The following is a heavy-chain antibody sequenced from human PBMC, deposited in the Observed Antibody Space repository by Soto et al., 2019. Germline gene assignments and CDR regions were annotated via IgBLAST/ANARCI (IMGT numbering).Heavy chain of an antibody. CDR3: AKDMSGGSYDYGDPDHAFDI. Sequence: EVQLVESGGGLVQPGRSLRLSCAASGFTFDDYAMHWVRQAPGKGLEWVSGISWNSGSIGYADSVKGRFTISRDNAKNSLYLQMNSLRAEDTALYYCAKDMSGGSYDYGDPDHAFDIWGQGTMVTVSS. CDR1: GFTFDDYA. CDR2: ISWNSGSI. D-gene: IGHD4-17*01. V-gene: IGHV3-9*01. J-gene: IGHJ3*02.